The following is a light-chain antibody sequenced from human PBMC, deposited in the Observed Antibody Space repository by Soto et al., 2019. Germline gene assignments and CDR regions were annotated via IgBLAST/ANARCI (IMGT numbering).Light chain of an antibody. Sequence: EVVLMQSPGTLSLSPGERATLSCRASQSVSRDYLAWYQHRPGQPPRLLIWGASTRATGFSDRFSGSGSGADFTLTISSLQPEDFAVYYCQYYGNSPRLTFGGGTKVEIK. V-gene: IGKV3-20*01. J-gene: IGKJ4*01. CDR2: GAS. CDR3: QYYGNSPRLT. CDR1: QSVSRDY.